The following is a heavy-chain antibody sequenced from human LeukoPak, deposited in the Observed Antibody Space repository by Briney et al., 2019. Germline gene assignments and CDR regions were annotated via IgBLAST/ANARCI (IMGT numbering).Heavy chain of an antibody. CDR3: ARDFAQSKFDY. CDR1: GLTFSPFW. Sequence: GGSLRLSCTASGLTFSPFWMNWVRQAPGKGLEWVAAINGAGDDTFHVDPVKGRFIISRDNAENSLYLQMNSLRVEDTAVYYCARDFAQSKFDYWGQGILVTVSS. CDR2: INGAGDDT. J-gene: IGHJ4*02. D-gene: IGHD4-11*01. V-gene: IGHV3-7*03.